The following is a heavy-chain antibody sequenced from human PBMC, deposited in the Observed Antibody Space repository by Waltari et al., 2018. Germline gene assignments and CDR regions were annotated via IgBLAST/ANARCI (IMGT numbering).Heavy chain of an antibody. CDR1: GYSISSGYY. V-gene: IGHV4-38-2*02. CDR3: ARALTYYYGSGSQYYFDY. Sequence: GYSISSGYYWGWIRQPPGKGLEWIGSIYHSGSTYYNPSLKSRVTISVDTSKNQFSLKLSSVTAADTAVYYCARALTYYYGSGSQYYFDYWGQGTLVTVSS. D-gene: IGHD3-10*01. CDR2: IYHSGST. J-gene: IGHJ4*02.